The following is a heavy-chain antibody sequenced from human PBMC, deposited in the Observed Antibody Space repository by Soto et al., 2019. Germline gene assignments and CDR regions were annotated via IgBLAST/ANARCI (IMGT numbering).Heavy chain of an antibody. Sequence: GESLKISCAASGFTFSSYAMSWVHQAPGKGLEWVSAISGSGGSTYYADSVKGQFTISRDNSKNTLYLQMNSLRAEDTAVYYCAKDSPRAAARAYWGQGTLVTVSS. D-gene: IGHD6-6*01. V-gene: IGHV3-23*01. J-gene: IGHJ4*02. CDR3: AKDSPRAAARAY. CDR2: ISGSGGST. CDR1: GFTFSSYA.